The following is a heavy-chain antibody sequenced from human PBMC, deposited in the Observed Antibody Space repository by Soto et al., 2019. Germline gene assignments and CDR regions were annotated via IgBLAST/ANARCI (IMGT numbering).Heavy chain of an antibody. J-gene: IGHJ4*02. CDR1: GGSISSSSYY. CDR3: ARQTAMAIPIDY. Sequence: SETLSLTCTVSGGSISSSSYYWGWIRQPPGKGLEWIGSIYYSGSTYYNPSLKSRVTISVDTSKNQFSLKLSSVTAADTAVYYCARQTAMAIPIDYWGQGTLVTVSS. D-gene: IGHD5-18*01. V-gene: IGHV4-39*01. CDR2: IYYSGST.